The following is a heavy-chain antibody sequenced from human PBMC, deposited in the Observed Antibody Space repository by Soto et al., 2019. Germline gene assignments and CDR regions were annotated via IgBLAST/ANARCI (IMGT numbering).Heavy chain of an antibody. V-gene: IGHV1-2*02. CDR1: GYTFTGYY. CDR2: INPNSGDT. CDR3: AKGGAIVAAGTRVYLYNAVDV. J-gene: IGHJ6*02. D-gene: IGHD1-26*01. Sequence: ASVKVSCKASGYTFTGYYVHWVRQAPGQGLEWMGWINPNSGDTYLAQRFQGRVTMNRDTSIGTAYMELRGLTSDDTAEYYCAKGGAIVAAGTRVYLYNAVDVWGQGTTVTVSS.